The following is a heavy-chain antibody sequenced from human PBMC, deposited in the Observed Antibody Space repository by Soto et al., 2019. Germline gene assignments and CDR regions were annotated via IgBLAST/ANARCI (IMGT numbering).Heavy chain of an antibody. CDR1: GYTFTGYY. D-gene: IGHD3-3*01. Sequence: ASVKVSCKASGYTFTGYYMHWVRQTPGQGLEWMGWINPNSGGTNYAQKFQGRVTMTRDTSISTAYMELSRLRSDDTAVYYCARDEATIFGVVIRRLDWFDPWGQGTLVTSPQ. CDR3: ARDEATIFGVVIRRLDWFDP. CDR2: INPNSGGT. J-gene: IGHJ5*02. V-gene: IGHV1-2*02.